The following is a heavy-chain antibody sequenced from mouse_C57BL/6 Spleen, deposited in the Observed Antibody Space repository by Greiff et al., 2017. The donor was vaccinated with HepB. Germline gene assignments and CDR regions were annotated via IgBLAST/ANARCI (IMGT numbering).Heavy chain of an antibody. CDR3: FGGLGRDWYFDV. CDR2: ISSGSSTI. V-gene: IGHV5-17*01. Sequence: VQLKESGGGLVKPGGSLKLSCAASGFTFSDYGMHWVRQAPEKGLEWVAYISSGSSTIYYADTVKGRFTISRDNAKNTLFLQMTSLRSEDTAMYYCFGGLGRDWYFDVWGTGTTVTVSS. D-gene: IGHD4-1*01. J-gene: IGHJ1*03. CDR1: GFTFSDYG.